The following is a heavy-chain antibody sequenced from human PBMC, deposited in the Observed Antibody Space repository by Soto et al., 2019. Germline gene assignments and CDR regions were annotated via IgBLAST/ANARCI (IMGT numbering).Heavy chain of an antibody. CDR1: GGPFSSSA. J-gene: IGHJ6*02. D-gene: IGHD2-2*01. CDR3: ARTLEDIVVGPAATGDSYYAMDG. V-gene: IGHV1-69*01. Sequence: YSVQVSCAASGGPFSSSAISWGRHAPGQGHEWMGGIIPIFGTANYAQKFQGRVTITADESTSTAYMEMSSLRSEDRAVYYCARTLEDIVVGPAATGDSYYAMDGWVHATPITVSS. CDR2: IIPIFGTA.